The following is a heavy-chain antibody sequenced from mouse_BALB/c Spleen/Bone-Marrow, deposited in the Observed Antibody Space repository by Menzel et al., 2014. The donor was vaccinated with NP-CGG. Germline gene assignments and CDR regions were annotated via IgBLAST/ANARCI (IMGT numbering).Heavy chain of an antibody. J-gene: IGHJ2*01. CDR3: ARYYYGFYFDY. V-gene: IGHV14-3*02. CDR2: IDPANGNT. Sequence: CGAELVKPGASVKLSCTASGFNIKDTYMHWVKQRPEQGLEWIGRIDPANGNTKYDPKFQGKATITADTSSNTAYLQLSSLTSEDTAVYYCARYYYGFYFDYWGQGTTLTVSS. CDR1: GFNIKDTY. D-gene: IGHD1-1*01.